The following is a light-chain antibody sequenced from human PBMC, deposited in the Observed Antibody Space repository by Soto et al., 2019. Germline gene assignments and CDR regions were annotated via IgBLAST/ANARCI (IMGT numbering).Light chain of an antibody. Sequence: IQMTQSPSTVSASVGDSVTISCRASQPVNTFLAWYQQKPGGAPEVVIFDASNLGSGVPSRFSGSGFGTEFTLSITSLQPDDFATYYCQQYKNYSYSSGQGTKLEIK. J-gene: IGKJ2*03. CDR3: QQYKNYSYS. CDR2: DAS. CDR1: QPVNTF. V-gene: IGKV1-5*01.